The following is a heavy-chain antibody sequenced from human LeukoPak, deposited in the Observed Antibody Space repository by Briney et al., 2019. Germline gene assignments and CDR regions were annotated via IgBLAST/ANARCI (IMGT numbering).Heavy chain of an antibody. J-gene: IGHJ4*02. CDR2: IKQDGSEK. D-gene: IGHD5-18*01. Sequence: GGSLRLSCAASGFTFSSYWMSWVRQAPGKGLEWVANIKQDGSEKYYVDSVKGRLTISRDNAKNPLYLQMNSLRAEDTAVYYCARDWGVGSGYSYGQGTFDYWGQGTLVTVSA. V-gene: IGHV3-7*01. CDR3: ARDWGVGSGYSYGQGTFDY. CDR1: GFTFSSYW.